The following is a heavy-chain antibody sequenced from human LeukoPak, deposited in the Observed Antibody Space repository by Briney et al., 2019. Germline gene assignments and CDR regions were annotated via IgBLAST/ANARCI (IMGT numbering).Heavy chain of an antibody. V-gene: IGHV3-33*01. D-gene: IGHD3-22*01. CDR1: GFTFSSSG. Sequence: PGGSLRLSCVASGFTFSSSGMHWVRQAPGKGLEWVAVIWSDGSTTYYGDSVKGRLTISRDNSKSTLYLQTNSLRAEDTAVYYCAREHHDSSTGAFDVWGQGTMVTVSS. J-gene: IGHJ3*01. CDR3: AREHHDSSTGAFDV. CDR2: IWSDGSTT.